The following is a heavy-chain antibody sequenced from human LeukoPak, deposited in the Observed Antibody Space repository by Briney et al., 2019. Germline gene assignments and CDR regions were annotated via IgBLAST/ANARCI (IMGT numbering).Heavy chain of an antibody. CDR2: ISSSSSYI. CDR1: GFTFSSYS. D-gene: IGHD3-3*01. Sequence: GGSLRLSCAASGFTFSSYSMNWVRQAPGKGLGWVSSISSSSSYIYYADSVKGRFTISRDNAKNSLYLQMNSLRAEDTAVYYCARTNYDFWSGYSPDWFDPWGQGTLVTVSS. V-gene: IGHV3-21*01. CDR3: ARTNYDFWSGYSPDWFDP. J-gene: IGHJ5*02.